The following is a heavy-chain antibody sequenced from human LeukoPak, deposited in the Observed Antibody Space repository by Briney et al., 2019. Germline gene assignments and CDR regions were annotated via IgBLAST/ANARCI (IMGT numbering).Heavy chain of an antibody. D-gene: IGHD3-22*01. CDR1: GGSISSGGYY. CDR3: VYDSSGYYYNFDY. CDR2: IYYSGST. V-gene: IGHV4-61*02. J-gene: IGHJ4*02. Sequence: SQTLSLTCTVSGGSISSGGYYWSWIRQPPGRGLEWIGCIYYSGSTNYNPSLKSRITISVDTSKNQLSLKLTSVTAADTAVYYCVYDSSGYYYNFDYWGQGTLVTVSS.